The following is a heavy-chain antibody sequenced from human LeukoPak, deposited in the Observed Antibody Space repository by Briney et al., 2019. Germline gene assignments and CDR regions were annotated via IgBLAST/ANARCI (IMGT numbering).Heavy chain of an antibody. D-gene: IGHD2-15*01. CDR2: IYHSGST. Sequence: PSETLSLTCTVSGGSISSGGYYWSWIRQPPGKGPEWIGYIYHSGSTYYNPSLKSRVTISVDRSKNQFSLKLSSVTAADTAVYYCARVRCSGGSCYAGFPYFDYWGQGTLVTVSS. CDR1: GGSISSGGYY. J-gene: IGHJ4*02. V-gene: IGHV4-30-2*01. CDR3: ARVRCSGGSCYAGFPYFDY.